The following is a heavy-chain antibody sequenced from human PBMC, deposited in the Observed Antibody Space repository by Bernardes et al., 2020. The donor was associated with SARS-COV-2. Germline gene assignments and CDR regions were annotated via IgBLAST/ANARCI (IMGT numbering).Heavy chain of an antibody. V-gene: IGHV4-39*07. CDR3: ARGEAVVVPAATWFDP. Sequence: SETLSLTCTVSGGSISSSSYYWGWFRQPPGKELEWIGSNYYSGSTYYNPSLKSRVTITVDTSKNQFSLKLSSVTAADTAVYYCARGEAVVVPAATWFDPWGQGTLVPVSS. D-gene: IGHD2-2*01. J-gene: IGHJ5*02. CDR2: NYYSGST. CDR1: GGSISSSSYY.